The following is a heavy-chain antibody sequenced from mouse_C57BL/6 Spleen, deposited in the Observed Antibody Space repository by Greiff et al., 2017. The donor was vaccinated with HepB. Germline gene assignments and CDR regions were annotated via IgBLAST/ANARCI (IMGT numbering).Heavy chain of an antibody. CDR1: GYTFTDYE. CDR2: IDPETGGT. Sequence: VQLQESGAELVRPGASVTLSCKASGYTFTDYEMHWVKQTPVHGLEWIGAIDPETGGTAYNQKFKGKAILTADKSSSTAYMELRSLTSEDSAVYYCTGRYYGSSYYFDYWGQGTTLTVSS. D-gene: IGHD1-1*01. V-gene: IGHV1-15*01. CDR3: TGRYYGSSYYFDY. J-gene: IGHJ2*01.